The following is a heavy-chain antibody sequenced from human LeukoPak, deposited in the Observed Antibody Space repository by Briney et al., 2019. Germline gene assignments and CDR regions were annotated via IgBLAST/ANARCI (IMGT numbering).Heavy chain of an antibody. CDR2: LNPNSGNT. CDR3: ARGFSSGSYYWEYWFDP. Sequence: GASVKASCKASGYTFTNYDINWVRQATGQGLEWLGWLNPNSGNTGYAQKFQGRVTITRNTSISTAYMELSSLRSEDTAVYYCARGFSSGSYYWEYWFDPWGQGTLVTVSS. J-gene: IGHJ5*02. V-gene: IGHV1-8*03. D-gene: IGHD3-10*01. CDR1: GYTFTNYD.